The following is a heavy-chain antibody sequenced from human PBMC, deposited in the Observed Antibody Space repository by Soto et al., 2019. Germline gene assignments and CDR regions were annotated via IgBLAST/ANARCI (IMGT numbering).Heavy chain of an antibody. CDR2: ISSSGSTI. J-gene: IGHJ3*02. Sequence: GESLKISCASSGIMFSDYYTSWIRQAPGKGLEWVSYISSSGSTIYYADSVKGRFTISRDNAKNSLYLQMNSLRAEDTAVYYCARDAGDSGSYLCAFDIWGQGTMVTVAS. V-gene: IGHV3-11*01. D-gene: IGHD1-26*01. CDR1: GIMFSDYY. CDR3: ARDAGDSGSYLCAFDI.